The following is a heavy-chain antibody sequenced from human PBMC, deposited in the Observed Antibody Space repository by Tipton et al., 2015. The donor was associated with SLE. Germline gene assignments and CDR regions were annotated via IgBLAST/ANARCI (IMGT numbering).Heavy chain of an antibody. Sequence: TLSLTCTVSGGSINSYYWNWIRQPPGKGLEWIGYIHYSGTTHDNPSLKSRVTMSVDMSKNQFSLRLTSVTAADTAVYYCARTLGAIAHTVYDAFDIWGQGKMVTVSS. D-gene: IGHD1-26*01. J-gene: IGHJ3*02. CDR3: ARTLGAIAHTVYDAFDI. V-gene: IGHV4-59*07. CDR1: GGSINSYY. CDR2: IHYSGTT.